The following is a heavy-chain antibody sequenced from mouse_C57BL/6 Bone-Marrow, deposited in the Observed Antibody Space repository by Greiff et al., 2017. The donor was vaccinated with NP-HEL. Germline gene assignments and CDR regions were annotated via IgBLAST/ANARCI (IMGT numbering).Heavy chain of an antibody. CDR3: ARDYDGSSDD. V-gene: IGHV1-69*01. J-gene: IGHJ2*01. D-gene: IGHD1-1*01. Sequence: QVQLQQPGAELVMPGASVKLSCKASGYTFTSYWMHWVKQRPGQGLEWIGEIDPSDSYTNYNQKFKGKSTLTVDNSSSTANMQLSSLTSEDAAVYYCARDYDGSSDDWGKGTTRTVSS. CDR2: IDPSDSYT. CDR1: GYTFTSYW.